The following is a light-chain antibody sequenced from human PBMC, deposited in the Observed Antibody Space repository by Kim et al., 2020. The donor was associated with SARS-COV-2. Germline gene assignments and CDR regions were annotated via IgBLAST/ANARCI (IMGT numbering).Light chain of an antibody. CDR2: DAS. CDR1: QSVSSY. J-gene: IGKJ4*01. CDR3: QQRSNWPCT. V-gene: IGKV3-11*01. Sequence: LSPGERATLSCRASQSVSSYLAWYQQKPGQAPRLLIYDASNRATGIPARFSGSGSGTDFTLTISSLEPEDFAVYYCQQRSNWPCTFGGGTKVDIK.